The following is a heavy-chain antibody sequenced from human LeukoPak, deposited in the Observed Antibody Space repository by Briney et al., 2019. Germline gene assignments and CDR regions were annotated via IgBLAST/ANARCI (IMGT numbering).Heavy chain of an antibody. CDR2: ISGSGGST. CDR3: AKDKVGSGYDYYYYYMDV. V-gene: IGHV3-23*01. D-gene: IGHD5-12*01. Sequence: PGESLTLSCAASGFTLSSYAMSWVRQPPGKGLEWVSDISGSGGSTYYADSVKGRFTISRDNSKNTLNLQMNSLRVEKTAVYYCAKDKVGSGYDYYYYYMDVWGKGTTVTVSS. CDR1: GFTLSSYA. J-gene: IGHJ6*03.